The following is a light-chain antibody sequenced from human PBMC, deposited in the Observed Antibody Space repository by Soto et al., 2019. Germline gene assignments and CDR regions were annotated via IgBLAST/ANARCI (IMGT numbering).Light chain of an antibody. CDR1: TSDVGAYNY. CDR2: EVT. J-gene: IGLJ2*01. Sequence: QSVLTQPPSASGSPGQSVAISCTGTTSDVGAYNYVSWYQQHPGKAPRLIIYEVTKRPSGVPDRFSGSKSGTTASLTVSGLQAEGEADYYCIAHAGSSNWGVFGGGTKLTVL. V-gene: IGLV2-8*01. CDR3: IAHAGSSNWGV.